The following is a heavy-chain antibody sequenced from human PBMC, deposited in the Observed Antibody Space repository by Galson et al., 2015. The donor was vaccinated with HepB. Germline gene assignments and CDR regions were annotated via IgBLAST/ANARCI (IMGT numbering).Heavy chain of an antibody. CDR3: TKDRSIAVAGYTPASPGC. CDR1: GFTFSNYA. D-gene: IGHD6-19*01. V-gene: IGHV3-23*01. Sequence: SLRLSCAASGFTFSNYAMSWVRQAPGKGLEWVSAISGSGGSTYYADSVKGRFTISRDNSKNTLYLQMNSLRAEDTAVYYCTKDRSIAVAGYTPASPGCWGQGTLVTVSS. J-gene: IGHJ4*02. CDR2: ISGSGGST.